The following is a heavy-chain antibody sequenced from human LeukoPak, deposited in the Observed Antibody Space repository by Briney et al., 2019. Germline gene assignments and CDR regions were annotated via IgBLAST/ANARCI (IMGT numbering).Heavy chain of an antibody. J-gene: IGHJ6*03. CDR2: IKSKTDGGTT. CDR3: TTGGYCSDGSCYHENYYYYYMGV. V-gene: IGHV3-15*01. Sequence: GGSLRLSCAASGFTFSNAWMSWVRQAPGRGLEWVGRIKSKTDGGTTDYAAPVKGRFTISRDDSKNTLYLQMNSLKTEDTAVYYCTTGGYCSDGSCYHENYYYYYMGVWGKGTTVTVSS. D-gene: IGHD2-15*01. CDR1: GFTFSNAW.